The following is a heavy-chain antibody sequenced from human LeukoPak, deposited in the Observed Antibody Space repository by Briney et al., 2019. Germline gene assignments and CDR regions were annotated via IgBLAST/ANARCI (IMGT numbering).Heavy chain of an antibody. J-gene: IGHJ4*02. CDR2: IYYSGST. CDR3: AKTSSTVTTNFDY. V-gene: IGHV4-31*03. D-gene: IGHD4-17*01. CDR1: GGSISSGGYY. Sequence: SQTLSLTCTVSGGSISSGGYYWSWIRQHPGKGLEWIGYIYYSGSTYYNPSLESRVTISVDASKNQFSLKLSSVTAADTAVYYCAKTSSTVTTNFDYWGQGTLVTVSS.